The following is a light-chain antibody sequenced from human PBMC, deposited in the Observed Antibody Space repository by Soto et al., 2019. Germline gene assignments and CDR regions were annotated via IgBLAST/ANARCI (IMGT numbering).Light chain of an antibody. Sequence: QSALTQPASVSGSPGQSITISCTGTSSDVGNYNLVSWYQQYPGKAPKLMIYEGGKRPSGVSNRFSGSKSGNTASLTISGLQAEDEAEYYCSSYTNINTMACVFGTGTKVTVL. CDR1: SSDVGNYNL. J-gene: IGLJ1*01. CDR2: EGG. V-gene: IGLV2-14*02. CDR3: SSYTNINTMACV.